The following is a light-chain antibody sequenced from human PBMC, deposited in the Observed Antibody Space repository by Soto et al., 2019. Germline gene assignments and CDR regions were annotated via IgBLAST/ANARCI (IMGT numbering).Light chain of an antibody. V-gene: IGLV1-40*01. Sequence: QSVLTQPPSVSGAPGQRVTISCTGSNSNIGTNNVHWYQHLPGAAPKVLIYANNNRPSGVPDRFSVSKSGTSASLAITGLQAEDEADYYCQSYDSNLNGLYVFGTGTKVTVL. CDR3: QSYDSNLNGLYV. CDR1: NSNIGTNN. J-gene: IGLJ1*01. CDR2: ANN.